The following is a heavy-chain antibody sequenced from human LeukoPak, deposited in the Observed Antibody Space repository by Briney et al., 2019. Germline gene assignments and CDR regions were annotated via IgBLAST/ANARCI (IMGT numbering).Heavy chain of an antibody. CDR3: ARDTKLGYCSSTSCETYDAFDI. J-gene: IGHJ3*02. CDR1: GGSISSGGYY. D-gene: IGHD2-2*01. Sequence: SETLSLTCTVSGGSISSGGYYWSWIRQLPGKDLEWIGSIYYSGSTYYNPSLKSRVTISVDTSKNQFSLKLSSVTAADTAVYYCARDTKLGYCSSTSCETYDAFDIWGQGTMVTVSS. CDR2: IYYSGST. V-gene: IGHV4-30-4*08.